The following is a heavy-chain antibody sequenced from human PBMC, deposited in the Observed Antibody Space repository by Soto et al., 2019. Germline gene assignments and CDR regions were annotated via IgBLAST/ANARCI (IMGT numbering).Heavy chain of an antibody. CDR2: IHSDGSST. V-gene: IGHV3-74*01. Sequence: EVQLVESEGGLVQRGGSLRRSCAASGFTFNYYWMHWVRQAPGQGLVWVSHIHSDGSSTTYADSVKGRFTISRDNAKNTLYLQMNSLRAEDTAVYYCARGDKGGFDLWGQGTTVTVSS. J-gene: IGHJ3*01. CDR3: ARGDKGGFDL. CDR1: GFTFNYYW. D-gene: IGHD2-21*02.